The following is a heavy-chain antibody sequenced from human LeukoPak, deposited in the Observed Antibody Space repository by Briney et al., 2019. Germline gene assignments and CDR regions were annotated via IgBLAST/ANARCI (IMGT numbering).Heavy chain of an antibody. J-gene: IGHJ4*02. Sequence: GESLKISCKGSGYSFISYWIGWVRQMPGKGLEWMGISNPGDSDTRYSPSFQGQVTISADKSISTAYLQWSSLKASDTAMYYCARINGYCSSASCSLTFDFWGQRTLVTAST. D-gene: IGHD2-2*03. CDR3: ARINGYCSSASCSLTFDF. CDR2: SNPGDSDT. V-gene: IGHV5-51*01. CDR1: GYSFISYW.